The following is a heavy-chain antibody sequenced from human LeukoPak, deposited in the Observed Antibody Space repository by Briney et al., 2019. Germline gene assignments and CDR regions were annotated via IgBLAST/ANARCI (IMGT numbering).Heavy chain of an antibody. J-gene: IGHJ3*02. CDR2: ITSSGSTI. V-gene: IGHV3-48*01. Sequence: PGGSLRLSCAASGFTFSSYSMNWVRQAPGKGLEWVSYITSSGSTIYYADSVRGRFTISRDNAKNSLYLQMNSLRAEDSAVYYCARGRIRFTIFGVARDAFDIWGQGTMVTVSS. CDR3: ARGRIRFTIFGVARDAFDI. D-gene: IGHD3-3*01. CDR1: GFTFSSYS.